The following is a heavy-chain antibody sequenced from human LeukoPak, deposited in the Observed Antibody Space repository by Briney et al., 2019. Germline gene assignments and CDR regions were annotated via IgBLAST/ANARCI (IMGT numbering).Heavy chain of an antibody. Sequence: PSETLSLTCTVSGGSISSYYWSWIRQPPGKGLEWIGYIYDNGSTNYNPSLKSRVSISVDTSKNQFSLNLNSVTAADTAVYYCARDVRLRWTGYFDYWGQGALDTVSS. V-gene: IGHV4-59*01. J-gene: IGHJ4*02. CDR1: GGSISSYY. CDR2: IYDNGST. CDR3: ARDVRLRWTGYFDY. D-gene: IGHD4-23*01.